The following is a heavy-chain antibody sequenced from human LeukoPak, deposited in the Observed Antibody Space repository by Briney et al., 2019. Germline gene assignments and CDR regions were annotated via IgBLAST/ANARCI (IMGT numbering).Heavy chain of an antibody. CDR3: ARGLDTYYFDSSGYYHGDY. CDR2: INLNSGGT. CDR1: GYTFIGYY. Sequence: ASVKVSCKASGYTFIGYYIHWVRQAHGQGLEWMGRINLNSGGTNYAQRFQGRVTMTRDTSISTAYMELSRLRSDDTAVYYCARGLDTYYFDSSGYYHGDYWGQGTLVTVSS. D-gene: IGHD3-22*01. V-gene: IGHV1-2*06. J-gene: IGHJ4*02.